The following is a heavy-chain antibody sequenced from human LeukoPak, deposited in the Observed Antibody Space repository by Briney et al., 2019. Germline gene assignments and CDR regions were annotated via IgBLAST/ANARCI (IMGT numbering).Heavy chain of an antibody. CDR1: GFTFSSYS. V-gene: IGHV3-21*01. CDR3: ARVYSSGWLVDY. Sequence: GGSLRLSCAASGFTFSSYSMNWVRHAPGKGLEWVSSISSSSSYIYYADSVKGRFTISRDNAKNSLYLQMNSLRAEDTAVYYCARVYSSGWLVDYWGQGTLVTVSS. CDR2: ISSSSSYI. J-gene: IGHJ4*02. D-gene: IGHD6-19*01.